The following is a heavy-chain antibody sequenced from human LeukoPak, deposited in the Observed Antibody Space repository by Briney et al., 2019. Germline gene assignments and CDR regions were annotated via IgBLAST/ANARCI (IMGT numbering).Heavy chain of an antibody. CDR2: ITTGGPNT. Sequence: GGSLRLSCTASGFTFSSYTVSWVRQAPGKGLKWVSTITTGGPNTYYADSVKGRFTVSRDDSKNTLYLQMNSLRAEDTAVYYCAKDGGLWVSAHWGDSWGRGTLVTVSS. CDR3: AKDGGLWVSAHWGDS. D-gene: IGHD7-27*01. J-gene: IGHJ4*02. CDR1: GFTFSSYT. V-gene: IGHV3-23*01.